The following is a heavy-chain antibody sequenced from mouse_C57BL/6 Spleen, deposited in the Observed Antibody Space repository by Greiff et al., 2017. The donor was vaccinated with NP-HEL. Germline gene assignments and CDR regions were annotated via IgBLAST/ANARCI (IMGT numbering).Heavy chain of an antibody. Sequence: QVQLQQPGAELVKPGASVKLSCKASGYTFTSYWMHWVKQRPGQGLEWIGMIHPNSGSTNYNEKFKSKAALTVDKSSSTAYMQLSSLTSEDSAVYYCARDDYNAMDYWGQGTSVTVSS. CDR3: ARDDYNAMDY. V-gene: IGHV1-64*01. J-gene: IGHJ4*01. CDR1: GYTFTSYW. CDR2: IHPNSGST.